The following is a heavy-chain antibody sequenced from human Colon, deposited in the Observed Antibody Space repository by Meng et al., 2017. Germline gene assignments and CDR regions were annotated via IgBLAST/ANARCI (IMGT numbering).Heavy chain of an antibody. CDR3: ARLSDTGDSSGSHDY. Sequence: QLQLQESGPGLVKPSETLSLTCTVSGGSISSSHYYWGWIRQPPGKGLEWIGTIYYSGSTYYSPSLKSRVTISVDTSKNQFSLKLSSVTAADTAVYYCARLSDTGDSSGSHDYWGQGTLVTVSS. J-gene: IGHJ4*02. V-gene: IGHV4-39*01. CDR2: IYYSGST. D-gene: IGHD5-18*01. CDR1: GGSISSSHYY.